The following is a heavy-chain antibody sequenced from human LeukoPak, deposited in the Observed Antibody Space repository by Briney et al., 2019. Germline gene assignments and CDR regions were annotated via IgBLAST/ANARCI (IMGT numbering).Heavy chain of an antibody. CDR3: ATTPVGATTLDY. J-gene: IGHJ4*02. Sequence: PSETLSLTCTVSGGSISSYYWSWIRQPAGKGLKWIGRIYTSGSTNYNPSLKSRVTMSVDTSKNQFSLKLSSVTAADTAVYYCATTPVGATTLDYWGQGTLVTVSS. CDR1: GGSISSYY. D-gene: IGHD1-26*01. CDR2: IYTSGST. V-gene: IGHV4-4*07.